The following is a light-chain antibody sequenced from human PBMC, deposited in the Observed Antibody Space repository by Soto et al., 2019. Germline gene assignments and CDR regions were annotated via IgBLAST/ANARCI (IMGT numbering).Light chain of an antibody. CDR2: GAS. CDR1: QSVSSSH. CDR3: KRYKPSPPTVT. J-gene: IGKJ4*01. V-gene: IGKV3-20*01. Sequence: VLTQSPGTLSLSPGERATLSCRASQSVSSSHVAWYQQKLGQAPRLLIYGASSRATGIPDRFSGSRYGTELNLTITRLEPEDFAVYTCKRYKPSPPTVTFGGGTKVEIK.